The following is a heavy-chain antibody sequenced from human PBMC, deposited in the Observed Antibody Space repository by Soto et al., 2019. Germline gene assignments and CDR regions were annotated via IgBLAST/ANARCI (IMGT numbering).Heavy chain of an antibody. Sequence: SETLSLTCTVSGVTISSGGYYLHWLSQHPGKGLEWIGYIYYSGTTYYNPSLKSRVTISVDTSKNQFSLKLSSVTAADTAVYYCAASCVGCGGFNYYGMDVWGQGTTVTVSS. V-gene: IGHV4-31*03. D-gene: IGHD2-21*01. CDR2: IYYSGTT. CDR1: GVTISSGGYY. CDR3: AASCVGCGGFNYYGMDV. J-gene: IGHJ6*02.